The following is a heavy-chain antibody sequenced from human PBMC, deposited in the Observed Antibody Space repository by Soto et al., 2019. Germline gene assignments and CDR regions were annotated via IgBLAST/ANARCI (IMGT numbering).Heavy chain of an antibody. Sequence: QVQLVESGGGVVQPGRSLRLSCAASGFTFSNHGMHWVRQAPGKGLEWVAVIWYDGSYKYYADSVKGRFTISRDKSTNTLYLQMSSLRAEDTALYYCARQDMVSYYFDSWGQGTLVTVSS. D-gene: IGHD2-8*01. CDR1: GFTFSNHG. CDR3: ARQDMVSYYFDS. CDR2: IWYDGSYK. V-gene: IGHV3-33*01. J-gene: IGHJ4*02.